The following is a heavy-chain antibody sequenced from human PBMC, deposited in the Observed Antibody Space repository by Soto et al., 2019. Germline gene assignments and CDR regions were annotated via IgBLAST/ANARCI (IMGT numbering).Heavy chain of an antibody. CDR1: GFTFSSYY. CDR3: ARTYCSGGSCYSGDAFDI. V-gene: IGHV3-21*06. Sequence: GGSLRLSCAASGFTFSSYYMNWFRQAPGKGLEWVSSISSSSSYRYYADSVKGRFTISRDNAKNSLYLQMNSLRAEDTAVYYCARTYCSGGSCYSGDAFDIWGQGTMVTVSS. CDR2: ISSSSSYR. J-gene: IGHJ3*02. D-gene: IGHD2-15*01.